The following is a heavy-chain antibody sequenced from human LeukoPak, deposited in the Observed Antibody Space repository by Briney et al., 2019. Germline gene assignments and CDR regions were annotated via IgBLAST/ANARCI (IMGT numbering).Heavy chain of an antibody. Sequence: GGSLRLSCAASGFTFSSYWMHWVRQAPGKGPVWVSRINTDGSSTNYADSVKGRFTISRDNAKNTLYLQMNSLTAEDTAVYYCARDPLNSSGWYKEFDYWGQGTLVTVSS. V-gene: IGHV3-74*01. D-gene: IGHD6-19*01. CDR3: ARDPLNSSGWYKEFDY. CDR2: INTDGSST. CDR1: GFTFSSYW. J-gene: IGHJ4*02.